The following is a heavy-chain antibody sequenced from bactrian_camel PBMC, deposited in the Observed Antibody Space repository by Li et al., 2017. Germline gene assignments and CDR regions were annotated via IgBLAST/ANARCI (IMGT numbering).Heavy chain of an antibody. Sequence: VQLVESGGGSEQPGGSLRLSCVATGNTYSTNCMAWFRQTPGKEREGVAAVDIDNSTVYANSLKGRFTVSLNNAQNQLDLQMNNLKPEDTAVYYCAAGHPKYEYRVLSSSDYTYWGQGTQVTVS. CDR2: VDIDNST. CDR1: GNTYSTNC. CDR3: AAGHPKYEYRVLSSSDYTY. D-gene: IGHD2*01. V-gene: IGHV3S53*01. J-gene: IGHJ4*01.